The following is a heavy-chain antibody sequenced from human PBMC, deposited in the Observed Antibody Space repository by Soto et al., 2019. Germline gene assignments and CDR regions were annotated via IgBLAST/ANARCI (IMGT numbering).Heavy chain of an antibody. CDR3: ASSVRRCADAFEI. V-gene: IGHV1-18*04. CDR1: GYTFTSYG. CDR2: ISAYNGNT. D-gene: IGHD1-26*01. Sequence: ASVEVSCKASGYTFTSYGISWVRQAPGQGLEWMGWISAYNGNTNYAQKLQGRVTMTTDTSTSTAYMELRSLRSDDPAVYYCASSVRRCADAFEIWGQGTLVTVS. J-gene: IGHJ3*02.